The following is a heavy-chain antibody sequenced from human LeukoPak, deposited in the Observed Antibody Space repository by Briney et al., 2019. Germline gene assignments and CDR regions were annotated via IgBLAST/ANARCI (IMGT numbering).Heavy chain of an antibody. D-gene: IGHD6-13*01. Sequence: QPGGSLRLSCAASGFTFSSYAMSWVRQAPGKGLEWVSAISGSGGSTYYAESVKGRFTISRDNSKNTLYLQMNSLRAEDTAVYYCAKDGGLGGSSWHSFVDYWGQGTLVTVSS. J-gene: IGHJ4*02. V-gene: IGHV3-23*01. CDR1: GFTFSSYA. CDR3: AKDGGLGGSSWHSFVDY. CDR2: ISGSGGST.